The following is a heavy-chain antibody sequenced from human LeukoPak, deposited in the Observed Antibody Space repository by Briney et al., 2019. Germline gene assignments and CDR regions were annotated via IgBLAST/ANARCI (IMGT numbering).Heavy chain of an antibody. D-gene: IGHD2-2*02. J-gene: IGHJ5*02. CDR3: ARGPFPYQLLYRGDDWFDT. CDR1: GYTFTSYD. CDR2: MNPNSGNT. Sequence: GASVKVSCKASGYTFTSYDINWVRQATGQGLEWMGWMNPNSGNTGYAQKFQGRVTRTRNTSISTAYMALSSLRSEDTAVYYCARGPFPYQLLYRGDDWFDTWGRGTLVTVSS. V-gene: IGHV1-8*01.